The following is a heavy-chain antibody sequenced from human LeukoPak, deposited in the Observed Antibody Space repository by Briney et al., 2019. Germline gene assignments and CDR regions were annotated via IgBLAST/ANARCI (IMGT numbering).Heavy chain of an antibody. CDR3: ARGDSGGYSCLDY. CDR1: GYTFTNYG. J-gene: IGHJ4*02. V-gene: IGHV1-18*01. D-gene: IGHD3-22*01. CDR2: ISGYNSNT. Sequence: ASVRVSCKASGYTFTNYGLTWVRQAPGQGLEWMGWISGYNSNTDYAQKFQGGVTLTTDTSTSTAYMELRSLRSDDTAVYYCARGDSGGYSCLDYWGQGTLVTVSS.